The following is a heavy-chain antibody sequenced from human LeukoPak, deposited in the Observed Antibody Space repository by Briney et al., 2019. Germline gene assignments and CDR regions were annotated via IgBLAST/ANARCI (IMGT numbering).Heavy chain of an antibody. V-gene: IGHV4-59*01. Sequence: PSETLSLTCTVSGXSISSYYWSWIRQPPGKGLEWIGYIYYSGSTNYNPSLKSRVTISVDTSKNPFSLKLSSVTAADTAVYYCARGWYDYVWGLLAGYYFDYWGQGTLVTVSS. CDR2: IYYSGST. D-gene: IGHD3-16*01. CDR3: ARGWYDYVWGLLAGYYFDY. CDR1: GXSISSYY. J-gene: IGHJ4*02.